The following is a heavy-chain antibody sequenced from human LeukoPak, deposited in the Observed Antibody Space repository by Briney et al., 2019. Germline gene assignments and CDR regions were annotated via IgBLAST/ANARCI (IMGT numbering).Heavy chain of an antibody. J-gene: IGHJ4*02. CDR1: GYSFTSYW. CDR3: ARLIYYDSSGYTNFDY. V-gene: IGHV5-51*01. Sequence: GESLKISCKGSGYSFTSYWIGWVRPLPGKGLEWMGIIYPGDSDTRYSPSFQGQVTISADKSISTAYLQWSSLKASDTAMYYCARLIYYDSSGYTNFDYWGQGTLVTVSS. CDR2: IYPGDSDT. D-gene: IGHD3-22*01.